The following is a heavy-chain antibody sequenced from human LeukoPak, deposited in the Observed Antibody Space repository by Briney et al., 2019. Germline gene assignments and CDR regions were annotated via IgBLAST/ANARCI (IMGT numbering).Heavy chain of an antibody. J-gene: IGHJ4*02. Sequence: GGSLRLSCAASGFTFSSYTMNWVRQAPGKGLEWVSSITSSSSYIYYADSVKGRFTISRDNAKNSLYLQMNSLRAEDTALYYCARDTPGYSYGPSKFDYWGQGTLVTVSS. CDR1: GFTFSSYT. CDR2: ITSSSSYI. V-gene: IGHV3-21*04. D-gene: IGHD5-18*01. CDR3: ARDTPGYSYGPSKFDY.